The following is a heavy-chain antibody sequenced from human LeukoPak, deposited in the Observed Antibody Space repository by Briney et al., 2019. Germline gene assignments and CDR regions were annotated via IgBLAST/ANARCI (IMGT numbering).Heavy chain of an antibody. CDR3: AKEGGIAVACFDY. V-gene: IGHV3-30*02. Sequence: GGSLRLSCAASGFTFSSYGMHRVRQAPGKGLEWVAFIRYDGSNKYYADSVKGRFTISRDNSKNTLYLQMNSLRAEDTAVYYCAKEGGIAVACFDYWGQGTLVTVSS. CDR1: GFTFSSYG. J-gene: IGHJ4*02. CDR2: IRYDGSNK. D-gene: IGHD6-19*01.